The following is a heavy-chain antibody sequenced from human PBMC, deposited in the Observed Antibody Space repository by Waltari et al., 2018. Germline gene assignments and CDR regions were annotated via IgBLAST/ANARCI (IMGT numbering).Heavy chain of an antibody. CDR3: ARLPISLGVGSVFDI. CDR1: GGSLRRSSYY. V-gene: IGHV4-39*01. CDR2: IYYSGST. Sequence: QMQLQASGPGLVKPSEPLSLTRPVSGGSLRRSSYYWGWLRQPPGKGLAWIGNIYYSGSTYYKPSLKSRRTISVDTSKNQFSLNLRSVTAADTAVYYCARLPISLGVGSVFDIWGQGTMVTVSS. D-gene: IGHD2-15*01. J-gene: IGHJ3*02.